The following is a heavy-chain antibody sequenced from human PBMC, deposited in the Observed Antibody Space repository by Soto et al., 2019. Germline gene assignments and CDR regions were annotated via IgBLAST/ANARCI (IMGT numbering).Heavy chain of an antibody. V-gene: IGHV4-34*01. Sequence: SETLSLTCAVYGGSFSGYYWSWIRQPPGKGLEWIGEINHSGSTNYNPSLKSRVTISVDTSKNQFSLKLSSVTAADTAVYYCASTVTGDYYYMDVWGKGTTVTVSS. CDR2: INHSGST. CDR1: GGSFSGYY. CDR3: ASTVTGDYYYMDV. J-gene: IGHJ6*03. D-gene: IGHD4-17*01.